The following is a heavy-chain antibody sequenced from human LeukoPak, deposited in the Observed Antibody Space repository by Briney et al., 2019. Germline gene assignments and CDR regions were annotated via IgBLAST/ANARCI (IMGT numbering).Heavy chain of an antibody. J-gene: IGHJ3*02. V-gene: IGHV3-23*01. Sequence: GGSLRLSCAASGFTVSSNYMSWVRQAPGKGLEWVSAISGSGGSTYYADSVKGRFTISRDNSKNTLYLQMNSLRAEDTAVYYCAKDRIRSTRPYDAFDIWGQGTMVTVSS. CDR2: ISGSGGST. D-gene: IGHD2-2*01. CDR3: AKDRIRSTRPYDAFDI. CDR1: GFTVSSNY.